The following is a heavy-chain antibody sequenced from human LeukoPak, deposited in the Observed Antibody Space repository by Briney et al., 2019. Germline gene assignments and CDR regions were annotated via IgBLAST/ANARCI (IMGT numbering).Heavy chain of an antibody. Sequence: SVKVSCKASGGTFSSYAISWVRQAPGQGLEWMGGIIPIFGTANYARKFQGRVTITADESTSTAYMELSSLRSEDTAVYYCARLDEYSSSSRYYGMDVWGQGTTVTVSS. V-gene: IGHV1-69*13. D-gene: IGHD6-6*01. CDR1: GGTFSSYA. J-gene: IGHJ6*02. CDR3: ARLDEYSSSSRYYGMDV. CDR2: IIPIFGTA.